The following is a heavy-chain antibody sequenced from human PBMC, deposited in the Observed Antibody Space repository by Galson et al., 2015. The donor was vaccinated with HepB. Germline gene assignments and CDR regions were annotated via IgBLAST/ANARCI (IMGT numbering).Heavy chain of an antibody. CDR2: ISGSGGST. CDR3: AKRTAYTVTTGYYYYGMDV. Sequence: SLRLSCAASGFTFSSYAMSWVRQAPGKGLEWVSAISGSGGSTYYADSVKGRFTISRDNSKNTLYLQMNSLRAEDTAVYYCAKRTAYTVTTGYYYYGMDVWGQGTTVTVSS. D-gene: IGHD4-11*01. CDR1: GFTFSSYA. V-gene: IGHV3-23*01. J-gene: IGHJ6*02.